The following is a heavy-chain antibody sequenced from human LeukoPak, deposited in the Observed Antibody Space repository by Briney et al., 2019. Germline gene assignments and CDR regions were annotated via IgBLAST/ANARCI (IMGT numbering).Heavy chain of an antibody. CDR3: ARGSGSYYNSDY. Sequence: ASVKVSCKASGYTFTSYDINWVRQATGQGLEWMGWMNPNSGNTGYAQKFQGRVTMTRNTSISTAYMELSSLRSVDTAVYYCARGSGSYYNSDYWGQGTLVTVSS. V-gene: IGHV1-8*01. J-gene: IGHJ4*02. CDR2: MNPNSGNT. CDR1: GYTFTSYD. D-gene: IGHD3-10*01.